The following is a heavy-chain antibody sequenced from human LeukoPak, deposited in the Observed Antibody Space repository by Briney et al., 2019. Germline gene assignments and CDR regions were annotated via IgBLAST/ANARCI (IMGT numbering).Heavy chain of an antibody. V-gene: IGHV3-23*01. Sequence: GGSLRLSCAASGFTFTSYAMSWVRQAPGKGLERVSSISGSGGGTFYADSVKGRFTISRDNSKNTLYLQMNSLRVEDTAVYYCAKAPRFGDHATEYYYYYMHVWGKGTTVTVSS. D-gene: IGHD3-16*01. J-gene: IGHJ6*03. CDR1: GFTFTSYA. CDR3: AKAPRFGDHATEYYYYYMHV. CDR2: ISGSGGGT.